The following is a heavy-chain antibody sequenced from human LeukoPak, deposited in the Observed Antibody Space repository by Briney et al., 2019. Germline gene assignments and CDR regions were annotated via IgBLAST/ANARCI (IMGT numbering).Heavy chain of an antibody. Sequence: SETLSLTCTVSGGSISCSHWIWMRQPPGRGLVGVGYLYYTGSTNYNPSLKSRATISVATSKNQFSLKLRSVTAADTAVYYCASGMVNFDYWGQGALVTVSS. V-gene: IGHV4-59*01. CDR1: GGSISCSH. J-gene: IGHJ4*02. D-gene: IGHD4/OR15-4a*01. CDR3: ASGMVNFDY. CDR2: LYYTGST.